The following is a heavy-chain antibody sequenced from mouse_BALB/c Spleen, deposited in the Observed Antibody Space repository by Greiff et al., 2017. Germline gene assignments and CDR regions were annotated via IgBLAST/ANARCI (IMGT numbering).Heavy chain of an antibody. CDR3: ARDYGQEGWYFDV. D-gene: IGHD1-1*02. Sequence: QVQLKESGPELVKPGASVKISCKASGYTFTDYCINWVKQKPGQGLEWIGWIYPGSGNTKYNEKFKGKATLTVDTSSSTAYMQLSSLTYEDTAVYFCARDYGQEGWYFDVWGAGTTVTVSS. CDR1: GYTFTDYC. J-gene: IGHJ1*01. V-gene: IGHV1-84*02. CDR2: IYPGSGNT.